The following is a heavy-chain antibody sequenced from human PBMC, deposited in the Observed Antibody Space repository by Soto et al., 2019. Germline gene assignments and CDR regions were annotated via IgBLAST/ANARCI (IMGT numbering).Heavy chain of an antibody. Sequence: SETLSLTCSVSGGSIRSNIYYWGWLRQPPGKGLEWIATVHYSGSTYYTPSLKNRVTISADTSNNQFSLRLNSVTAADTAVYYCARQHYYDSSGYYTWNWGQGTLVTVS. CDR3: ARQHYYDSSGYYTWN. V-gene: IGHV4-39*01. CDR1: GGSIRSNIYY. J-gene: IGHJ4*02. CDR2: VHYSGST. D-gene: IGHD3-22*01.